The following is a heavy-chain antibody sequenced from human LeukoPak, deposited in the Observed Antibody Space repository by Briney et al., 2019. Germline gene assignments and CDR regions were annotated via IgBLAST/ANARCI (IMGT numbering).Heavy chain of an antibody. D-gene: IGHD2-2*02. CDR1: GGSFSGYY. Sequence: PSETLSLTCAVYGGSFSGYYWSWIRQPPGKGLEWIGYIYYSGSTNYNPSLKSRVTISVDTSKNQFSLKLSSVTAADTAVYYCARIVVPAAIPGGWFDPWGQGTLVTVSS. CDR3: ARIVVPAAIPGGWFDP. J-gene: IGHJ5*02. CDR2: IYYSGST. V-gene: IGHV4-59*01.